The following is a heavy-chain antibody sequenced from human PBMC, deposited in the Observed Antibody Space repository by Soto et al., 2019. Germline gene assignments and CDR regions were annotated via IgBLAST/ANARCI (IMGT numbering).Heavy chain of an antibody. D-gene: IGHD2-2*01. CDR3: ARGNPRSTSCSHMDV. V-gene: IGHV4-34*01. CDR1: GGSFSGYY. CDR2: INHSRST. J-gene: IGHJ6*03. Sequence: QVQLQQWGAGLLKPSETLSLTCAVYGGSFSGYYWSWIRQPPEKGLEWIGEINHSRSTNYNPSLKSRVTISVDTSKNQFSLKLSSVTAADTAVYYCARGNPRSTSCSHMDVWGKGTTVTVSS.